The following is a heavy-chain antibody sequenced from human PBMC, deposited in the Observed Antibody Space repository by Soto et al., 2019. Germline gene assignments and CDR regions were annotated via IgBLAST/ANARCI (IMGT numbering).Heavy chain of an antibody. CDR1: GFTFSSYS. D-gene: IGHD3-10*01. J-gene: IGHJ5*02. Sequence: PGGSLRLSCAASGFTFSSYSMNWVRQAPGKGLEWVSSISSSSSYIYYADSVKGRFTISRDNAKNTLYLQMNSLRAEDTAVYYCARAVPGSNWFDPWGQGTLVTVSS. V-gene: IGHV3-21*01. CDR3: ARAVPGSNWFDP. CDR2: ISSSSSYI.